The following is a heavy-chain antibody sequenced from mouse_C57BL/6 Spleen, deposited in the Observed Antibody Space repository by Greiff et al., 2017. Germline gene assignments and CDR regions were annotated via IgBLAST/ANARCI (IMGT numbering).Heavy chain of an antibody. CDR2: IWSGGST. J-gene: IGHJ1*03. Sequence: VKLVESGPGLVQPSQSLSITCTVSGFSLTSYGVHWVRQPPGKGLEWLGVIWSGGSTDYNAAFISRLSISKDNSKSQVFFKMNSLQADDTAIYYCAKNAGSLLWYFDVWGTGTTVTVSS. V-gene: IGHV2-4*01. CDR1: GFSLTSYG. D-gene: IGHD2-1*01. CDR3: AKNAGSLLWYFDV.